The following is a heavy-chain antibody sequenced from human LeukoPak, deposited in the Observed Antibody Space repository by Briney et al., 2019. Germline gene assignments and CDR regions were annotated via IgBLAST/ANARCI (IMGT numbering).Heavy chain of an antibody. Sequence: ASVKVSCKASGGTFSSYAISWVRQAPGQGLEWMGGIIPIFGTANYAQKFQGRVTITTDESTSTAYMELSSLRSEDTAVYYCARTGMGCSSTSCRNSYYYYYYMDVWGKGTTVTVSS. V-gene: IGHV1-69*05. D-gene: IGHD2-2*01. CDR2: IIPIFGTA. CDR3: ARTGMGCSSTSCRNSYYYYYYMDV. CDR1: GGTFSSYA. J-gene: IGHJ6*03.